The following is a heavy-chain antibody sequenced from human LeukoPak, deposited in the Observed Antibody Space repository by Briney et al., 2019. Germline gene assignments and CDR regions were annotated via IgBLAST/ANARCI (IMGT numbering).Heavy chain of an antibody. CDR2: TSYDGSNK. CDR3: ARDSRLGYYYDSSGYPDI. Sequence: PGGSLRLSCAASGFTFSSYAMHWVRQAPGKGLEWVAVTSYDGSNKYYADSVKGRFTISRDNSKNTLYLQMNSLRAEDTAVYYCARDSRLGYYYDSSGYPDIWGQGTMVTVSS. D-gene: IGHD3-22*01. V-gene: IGHV3-30-3*01. J-gene: IGHJ3*02. CDR1: GFTFSSYA.